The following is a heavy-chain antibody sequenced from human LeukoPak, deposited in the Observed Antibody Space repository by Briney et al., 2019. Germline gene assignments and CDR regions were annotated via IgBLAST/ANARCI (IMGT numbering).Heavy chain of an antibody. CDR3: AKGDKRYSSSWYIEY. J-gene: IGHJ4*02. CDR1: GFTFSSYA. V-gene: IGHV3-23*01. CDR2: ISGSGGST. D-gene: IGHD6-13*01. Sequence: GGSLRLSCAASGFTFSSYAWSGVRQPPGKGLEWVPAISGSGGSTYYADSVKGRFTISRDNSKNTLYLQMNSLRAEDTAVYYRAKGDKRYSSSWYIEYWGQGTLVTVSS.